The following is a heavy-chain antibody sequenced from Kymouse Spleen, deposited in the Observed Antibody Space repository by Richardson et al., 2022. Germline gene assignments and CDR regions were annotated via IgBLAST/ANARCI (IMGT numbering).Heavy chain of an antibody. CDR3: AREEIL**YQLLSYY. CDR2: INSDGSST. D-gene: IGHD2-2*02. CDR1: GFTFSSYW. V-gene: IGHV3-74*01. Sequence: EVQLVESGGGLVQPGGSLRLSCAASGFTFSSYWMHWVRQAPGKGLVWVSRINSDGSSTSYADSVKGRFTISRDNAKNTLYLQMNSLRAEDTAVYYCAREEIL**YQLLSYYWGQGTLVTVSS. J-gene: IGHJ4*02.